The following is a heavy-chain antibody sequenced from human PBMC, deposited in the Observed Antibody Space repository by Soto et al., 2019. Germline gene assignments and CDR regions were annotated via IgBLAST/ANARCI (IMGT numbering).Heavy chain of an antibody. CDR3: ARVFSATIGMDYYYYYMDV. V-gene: IGHV4-59*01. J-gene: IGHJ6*03. CDR2: IYYSGST. CDR1: GGSISSYY. D-gene: IGHD5-12*01. Sequence: SETLSLTCTVSGGSISSYYWSWIRQPPGKGLEWIGYIYYSGSTNYNPSLKSRVTISVDTSKNQFSLKLSSVTAADTAVYYCARVFSATIGMDYYYYYMDVWGKGTTVTVSS.